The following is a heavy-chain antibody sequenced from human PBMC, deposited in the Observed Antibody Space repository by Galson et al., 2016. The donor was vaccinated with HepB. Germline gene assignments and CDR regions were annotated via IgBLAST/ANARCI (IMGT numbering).Heavy chain of an antibody. J-gene: IGHJ6*02. V-gene: IGHV3-23*01. CDR3: AKGRPTLSKSAIDV. CDR2: ISDSGGIT. Sequence: SLRLSCAASGFTFTSYSMGWVRQAPGKGLEWVSSISDSGGITHYADPVKGRFTISRDNSKNTLNLQMNSRRAEDTAVYYCAKGRPTLSKSAIDVWGQGTTVTVSS. CDR1: GFTFTSYS. D-gene: IGHD4-11*01.